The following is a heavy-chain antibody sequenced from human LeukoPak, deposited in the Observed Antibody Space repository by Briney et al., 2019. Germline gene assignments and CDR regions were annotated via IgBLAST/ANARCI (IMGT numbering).Heavy chain of an antibody. J-gene: IGHJ4*02. V-gene: IGHV4-34*01. CDR3: ARPRYGSGSLDS. D-gene: IGHD3-10*01. CDR2: INHSGRT. Sequence: PSETLSLTCAVYGESFSGHYWSWVRQPPGRGLEWIGEINHSGRTTSNPSLNKRVTISVDTSKNQFSLKLTSVTAADTAVYYCARPRYGSGSLDSWGQGTLVTVSS. CDR1: GESFSGHY.